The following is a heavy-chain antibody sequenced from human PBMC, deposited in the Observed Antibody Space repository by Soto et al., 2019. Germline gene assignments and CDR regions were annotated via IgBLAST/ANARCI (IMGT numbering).Heavy chain of an antibody. Sequence: ASVKVSCKASGYTFTGYYMHWVRQAPGQGLEWMGWINPNSGGTNYAQKFQGRVTITRDESTSTAYMELSSLRSEDTAVYYCAREGGNAWFDPWGQGTLVTVSS. CDR1: GYTFTGYY. D-gene: IGHD4-4*01. CDR3: AREGGNAWFDP. J-gene: IGHJ5*02. V-gene: IGHV1-2*02. CDR2: INPNSGGT.